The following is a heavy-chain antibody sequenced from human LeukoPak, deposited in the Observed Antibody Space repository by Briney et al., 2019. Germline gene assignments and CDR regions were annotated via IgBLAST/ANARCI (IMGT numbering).Heavy chain of an antibody. CDR1: GFTFSSHA. V-gene: IGHV3-23*01. D-gene: IGHD6-13*01. Sequence: GGSLRLSCAASGFTFSSHAVNWVRQAPGKGLEWVSNISGRGGSTYYADSVKGRFTISRDNSKNTLYLQMNSLRAEDTAVYYCAKGDYSSSWYFDYWGQGTLVTVSS. J-gene: IGHJ4*02. CDR3: AKGDYSSSWYFDY. CDR2: ISGRGGST.